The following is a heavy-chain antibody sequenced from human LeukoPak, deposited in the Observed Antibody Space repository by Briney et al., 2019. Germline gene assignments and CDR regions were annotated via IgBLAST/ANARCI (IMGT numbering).Heavy chain of an antibody. CDR1: GYSITSGYY. Sequence: PSETLSLTCTVSGYSITSGYYWVWIRQPPGKGLEWIGAVYHSGSAYYNPSHKSRVAISVDTSKNLFSLNLYSVTAADTAVYFCARSGPYYYHYLDVWGKGTTVTVSS. V-gene: IGHV4-38-2*02. CDR2: VYHSGSA. J-gene: IGHJ6*03. D-gene: IGHD3-10*01. CDR3: ARSGPYYYHYLDV.